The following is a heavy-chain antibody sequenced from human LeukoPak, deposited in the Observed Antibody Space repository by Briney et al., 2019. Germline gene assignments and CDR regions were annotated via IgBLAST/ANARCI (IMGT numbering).Heavy chain of an antibody. CDR3: ARVSILIVPYYAFDI. D-gene: IGHD2/OR15-2a*01. J-gene: IGHJ3*02. Sequence: GGSLRLSCAASGFTFSSYWMSWVRQAPGKGLEWVANIKQDGSEKYYVDSVKGRFTISRDNAKNSLYLQMNSLRAEDTAVYYCARVSILIVPYYAFDIWGQGTMVTVSS. CDR2: IKQDGSEK. V-gene: IGHV3-7*04. CDR1: GFTFSSYW.